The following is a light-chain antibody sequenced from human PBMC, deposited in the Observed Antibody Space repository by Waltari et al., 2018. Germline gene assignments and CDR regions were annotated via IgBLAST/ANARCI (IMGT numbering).Light chain of an antibody. CDR1: SSDVGNFLL. V-gene: IGLV2-23*01. J-gene: IGLJ3*02. Sequence: QSALTQPASVSGSPGQSISISCTGSSSDVGNFLLLSWYQQHPGKAPKVIIYEGNKRPSGLSDRFSGSKSGNTASLTISGLKPDDEADYYCCSYVGGTSWVFGGGTKLTVL. CDR3: CSYVGGTSWV. CDR2: EGN.